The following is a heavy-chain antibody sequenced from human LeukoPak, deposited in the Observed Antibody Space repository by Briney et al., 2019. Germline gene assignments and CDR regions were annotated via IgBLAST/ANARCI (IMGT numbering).Heavy chain of an antibody. CDR2: INHSGST. Sequence: PSETLSLTCTVSGGSITSYWSWIRQPPGKGLEWIGEINHSGSTNYNPSLKSRVTISVDTSKNQFSLKLSSVTAADTAVYYCARILTGSWYFDYWGQGTLVTVSS. CDR1: GGSITSY. V-gene: IGHV4-34*01. J-gene: IGHJ4*02. CDR3: ARILTGSWYFDY. D-gene: IGHD3-9*01.